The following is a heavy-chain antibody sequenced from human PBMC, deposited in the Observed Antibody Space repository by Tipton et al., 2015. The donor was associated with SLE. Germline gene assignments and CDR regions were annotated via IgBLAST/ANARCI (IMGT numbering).Heavy chain of an antibody. D-gene: IGHD6-19*01. V-gene: IGHV3-30-3*01. CDR3: AREGSVAAHFDY. J-gene: IGHJ4*02. Sequence: SLRLSCAASGFTFSSYAMHWVRQAPGKGLEWVAVISYDGSNKYYADSVKGRFTISRDNSKSTLYLQMNSLRAEDTAVYYCAREGSVAAHFDYWGQGTLVTVSS. CDR1: GFTFSSYA. CDR2: ISYDGSNK.